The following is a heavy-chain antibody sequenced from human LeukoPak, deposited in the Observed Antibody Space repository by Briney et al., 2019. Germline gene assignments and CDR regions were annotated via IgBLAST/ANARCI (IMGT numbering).Heavy chain of an antibody. CDR1: GGSISSYY. J-gene: IGHJ4*02. V-gene: IGHV4-4*07. Sequence: PSETLSLTCTVSGGSISSYYWGWIRQPPGKGLEWIGRIYTSGSTNYNPSLESRVTMSVDTSKNQFSLKLSSVTAADTAVYYCARSKAVAGTGFDYWGQGTLVTVSS. CDR2: IYTSGST. D-gene: IGHD6-19*01. CDR3: ARSKAVAGTGFDY.